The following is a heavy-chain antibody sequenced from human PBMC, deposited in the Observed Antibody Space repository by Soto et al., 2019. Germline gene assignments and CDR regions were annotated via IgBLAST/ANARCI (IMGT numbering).Heavy chain of an antibody. Sequence: GESLKISCKGSGYSFTSYWISWVRQMPGKGLEWMGRIDPSDSYTNYSPSFQGHVTISADKSISTAYLQWSSLKASDTAMYYCASPLYSSSSNSGMDVWGQGTTVTVSS. D-gene: IGHD6-6*01. CDR3: ASPLYSSSSNSGMDV. CDR1: GYSFTSYW. J-gene: IGHJ6*02. CDR2: IDPSDSYT. V-gene: IGHV5-10-1*01.